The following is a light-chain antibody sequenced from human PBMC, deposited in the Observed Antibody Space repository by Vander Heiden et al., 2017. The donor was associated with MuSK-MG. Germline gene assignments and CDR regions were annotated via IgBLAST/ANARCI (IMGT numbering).Light chain of an antibody. V-gene: IGLV3-25*03. Sequence: SYELTQPPSVSVSPGQAARITCSGDALPKQYTFWYQQKPGQAPVLVMYKDTERPSGVPERFSGASSGTKVTLTTSGVQAEDEADYYCQSADISGTYVIFGGGTKLTVL. CDR2: KDT. J-gene: IGLJ2*01. CDR3: QSADISGTYVI. CDR1: ALPKQY.